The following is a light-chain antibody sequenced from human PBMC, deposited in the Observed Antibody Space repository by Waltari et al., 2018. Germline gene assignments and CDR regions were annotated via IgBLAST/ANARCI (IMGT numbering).Light chain of an antibody. CDR1: SSNIGAGYD. J-gene: IGLJ2*01. CDR3: QSYDSSLSGSMV. V-gene: IGLV1-40*01. CDR2: GNS. Sequence: QSVLTQPPSVSGAPGQRVTISCTGSSSNIGAGYDVHWYQQLPGTAPKLLIYGNSNRPSGCPDRFSGSKSGTSASLAITGLQAEDEADYYCQSYDSSLSGSMVFGGGTKLTVL.